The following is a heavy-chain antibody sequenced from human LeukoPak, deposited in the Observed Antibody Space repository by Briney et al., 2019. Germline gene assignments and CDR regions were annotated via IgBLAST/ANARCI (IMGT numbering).Heavy chain of an antibody. D-gene: IGHD3-10*01. CDR2: IYYSGTT. CDR1: GGSFSSSDYY. Sequence: SETLSLTCTVSGGSFSSSDYYWGWIRQPPGKGLEWIGSIYYSGTTYYNPSLKSRVTISVDTSKNQFSLKLSSVTAADTAVYYCARVSAEPMVRGVIQYNNYYYYYYMDVWGKGTTVTVSS. CDR3: ARVSAEPMVRGVIQYNNYYYYYYMDV. V-gene: IGHV4-39*07. J-gene: IGHJ6*03.